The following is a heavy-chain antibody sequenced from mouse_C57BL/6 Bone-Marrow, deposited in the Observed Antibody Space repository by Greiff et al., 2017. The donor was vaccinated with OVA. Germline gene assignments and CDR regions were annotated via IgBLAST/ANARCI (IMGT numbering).Heavy chain of an antibody. CDR3: ARVDGYYHWYFDV. V-gene: IGHV3-6*01. CDR2: ISYDGSN. Sequence: VQLKESGPGLVKPSQSLSLTCSVTGYSITSGYYWNWIRQFPGNKLEWMGYISYDGSNNYNPSLKNRISITRDTSKNQFFLKLNSVTTEDTATYYCARVDGYYHWYFDVWGTGTTVTVSS. J-gene: IGHJ1*03. CDR1: GYSITSGYY. D-gene: IGHD2-3*01.